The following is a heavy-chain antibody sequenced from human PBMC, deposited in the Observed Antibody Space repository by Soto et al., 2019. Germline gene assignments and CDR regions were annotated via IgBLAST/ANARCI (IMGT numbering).Heavy chain of an antibody. CDR3: ARAAVVVPAAIRVIYYFDY. CDR1: GGSISSGGYY. CDR2: IYYSGST. Sequence: QVQLQESGPGLVKPSQTLSLTCTVSGGSISSGGYYWSWIRQHPGKGLEWIGYIYYSGSTYYNPSLKSRVTIPIDTSKNQCPLKLSSVTAADTAVYYCARAAVVVPAAIRVIYYFDYWGQGTLVTVSS. D-gene: IGHD2-2*01. V-gene: IGHV4-31*03. J-gene: IGHJ4*02.